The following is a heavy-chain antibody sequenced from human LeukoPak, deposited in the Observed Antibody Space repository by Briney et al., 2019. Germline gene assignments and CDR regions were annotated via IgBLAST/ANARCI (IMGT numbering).Heavy chain of an antibody. J-gene: IGHJ4*02. CDR3: ARASYYDSSGYFASVTN. D-gene: IGHD3-22*01. CDR1: GFTFSDYW. Sequence: GGSLRLSCAASGFTFSDYWMSWVRQAPGKGLVWVSRINSDGSSTSYADSVKGRFTISRDNAKNTLYLQMNSLRAEDTAVYYCARASYYDSSGYFASVTNWGQGTLVTVSS. V-gene: IGHV3-74*01. CDR2: INSDGSST.